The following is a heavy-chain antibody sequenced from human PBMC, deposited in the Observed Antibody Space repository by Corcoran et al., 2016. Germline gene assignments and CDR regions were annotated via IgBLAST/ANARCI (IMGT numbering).Heavy chain of an antibody. CDR3: ARDPYCSSTSCQYYYYGMDV. CDR2: IWYDGSNK. D-gene: IGHD2-2*01. J-gene: IGHJ6*02. CDR1: GFTFSSYG. Sequence: QVQLVESGGGVVQPGRSLRLSCAASGFTFSSYGMHWVRQAPGKGLEWVAVIWYDGSNKYYADSVKGRFTISRDNSKNTLYLQMNNLRAKDTAVYYCARDPYCSSTSCQYYYYGMDVWGQGTTVTVSS. V-gene: IGHV3-33*01.